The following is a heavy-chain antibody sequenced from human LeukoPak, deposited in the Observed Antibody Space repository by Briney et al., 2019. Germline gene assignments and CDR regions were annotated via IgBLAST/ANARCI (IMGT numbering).Heavy chain of an antibody. J-gene: IGHJ5*02. CDR1: GYTFTDYY. CDR3: ARADFIDAGPYVIAP. Sequence: ASMKVSCKTSGYTFTDYYIHWVRQAPGQGLEWMGWINTKTGRTSFARTFQGRVTLTRDPSITTVYMDMAWLTSDDTAIYFCARADFIDAGPYVIAPWGQGTLVTVSS. V-gene: IGHV1-2*02. D-gene: IGHD3-3*01. CDR2: INTKTGRT.